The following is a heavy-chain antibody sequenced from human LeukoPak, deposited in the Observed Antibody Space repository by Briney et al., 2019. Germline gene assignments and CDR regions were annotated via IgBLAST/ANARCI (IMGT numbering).Heavy chain of an antibody. Sequence: PGGSLRLSCAASGFTFSSYAMSWVRQAPGKGLEWVSAISGSGGSTYYADSVKGRFTISRDNSKNTLYLQMNSLRAEDTAVYYCAKEGLELRHYYYYYMDVWGKGTTVTVSS. D-gene: IGHD1-7*01. CDR3: AKEGLELRHYYYYYMDV. CDR1: GFTFSSYA. V-gene: IGHV3-23*01. CDR2: ISGSGGST. J-gene: IGHJ6*03.